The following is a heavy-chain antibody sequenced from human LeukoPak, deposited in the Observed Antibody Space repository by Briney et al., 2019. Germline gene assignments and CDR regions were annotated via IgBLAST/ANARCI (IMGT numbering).Heavy chain of an antibody. Sequence: GASVKVSCKASGYTFTGYYMHWVRQAPGQGLEWMGWINPNSGGTNYAQKFQGRVTMTRDTSISTAYMELSRLRSDDTAVYYCARDSPMPGYYDSSGPDYWGQGTLVTVSS. CDR1: GYTFTGYY. J-gene: IGHJ4*02. CDR2: INPNSGGT. D-gene: IGHD3-22*01. CDR3: ARDSPMPGYYDSSGPDY. V-gene: IGHV1-2*02.